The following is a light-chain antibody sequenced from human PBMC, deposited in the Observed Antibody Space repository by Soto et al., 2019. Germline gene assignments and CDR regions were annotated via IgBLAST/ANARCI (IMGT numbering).Light chain of an antibody. V-gene: IGKV1-5*03. CDR3: QQSITYPWT. J-gene: IGKJ1*01. CDR1: QNIDMY. CDR2: RAS. Sequence: DIQMTQSPSTLSASAGDRVTITCRASQNIDMYLAWYQQKPGQAPSLLIYRASSLQSGVPSRFSGSGSGTEFTLNISSLQPDDFATYYCQQSITYPWTFDQGTKVDIK.